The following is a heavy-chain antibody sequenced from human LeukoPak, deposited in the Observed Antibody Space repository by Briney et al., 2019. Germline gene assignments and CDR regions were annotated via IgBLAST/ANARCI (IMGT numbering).Heavy chain of an antibody. V-gene: IGHV4-59*12. CDR1: GGSISGYY. CDR2: MYYSGST. J-gene: IGHJ4*02. CDR3: ARGSHYGDYEPFFDY. Sequence: SETLSLTCAVSGGSISGYYWSWIRQPPGRGLEWIGYMYYSGSTNYNPSLKSRVTMSVDTSKNQFSLKLSSVTAADTAVYYCARGSHYGDYEPFFDYWGQGTLVTVSS. D-gene: IGHD4-17*01.